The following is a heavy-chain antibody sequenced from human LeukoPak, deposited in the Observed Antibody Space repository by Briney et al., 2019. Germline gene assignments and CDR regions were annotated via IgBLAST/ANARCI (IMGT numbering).Heavy chain of an antibody. CDR1: GDSISDYY. Sequence: SETLSLTCTVSGDSISDYYWSWIRQPAGKGLEWIGRIYSSGNTNYNPSLKSRVTMSVDTSKNQFSLKLSSVTAADTAVYYCARPIYDFWSGYHDAFDIWGQGTMVTVSS. J-gene: IGHJ3*02. D-gene: IGHD3-3*01. CDR2: IYSSGNT. CDR3: ARPIYDFWSGYHDAFDI. V-gene: IGHV4-4*07.